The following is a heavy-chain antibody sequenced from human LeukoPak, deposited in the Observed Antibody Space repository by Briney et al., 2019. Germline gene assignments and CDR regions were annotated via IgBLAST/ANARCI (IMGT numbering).Heavy chain of an antibody. CDR2: IIPIFGTA. Sequence: SVKVSCKASGGTFSSYAISWVRQAPGQGLEWMGRIIPIFGTANYAQKFQGRVTITTDESTSTAYMELSSLRSEDTAVYYCARNPASGCSSTSCYAGWGYYYMDVWGKGTTVTVSS. J-gene: IGHJ6*03. CDR3: ARNPASGCSSTSCYAGWGYYYMDV. V-gene: IGHV1-69*05. D-gene: IGHD2-2*01. CDR1: GGTFSSYA.